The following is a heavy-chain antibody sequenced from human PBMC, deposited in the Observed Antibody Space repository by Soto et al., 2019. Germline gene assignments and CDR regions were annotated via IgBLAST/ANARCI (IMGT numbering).Heavy chain of an antibody. CDR1: GFTFSGYG. CDR2: IWHDGSNK. Sequence: QVQLVESGGGVVQPGGSLRLSCAASGFTFSGYGMHWVRQAPGKGLEWVAVIWHDGSNKYYADSVKGRFTISRDNSKNTLDLQTASLRAKDTAVYCCVSVCRYSSGWFYLDFWGQGALVTVSS. V-gene: IGHV3-33*01. CDR3: VSVCRYSSGWFYLDF. D-gene: IGHD6-19*01. J-gene: IGHJ4*02.